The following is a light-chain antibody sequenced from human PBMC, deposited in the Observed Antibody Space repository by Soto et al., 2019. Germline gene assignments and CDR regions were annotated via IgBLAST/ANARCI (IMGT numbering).Light chain of an antibody. J-gene: IGLJ2*01. CDR1: SRDVRGYNF. V-gene: IGLV2-11*01. CDR2: DVN. Sequence: QSALTQARSVSGSPGQSVTISCTGSSRDVRGYNFISWYQQHPGKAPKLILYDVNTRPSGVPDRISGSKSGSTAYLTISGLQAEDEADYHCCSYAGSFSWVFGEGTKLTGL. CDR3: CSYAGSFSWV.